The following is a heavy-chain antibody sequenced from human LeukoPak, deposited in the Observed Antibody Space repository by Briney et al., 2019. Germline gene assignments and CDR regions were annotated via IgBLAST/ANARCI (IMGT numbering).Heavy chain of an antibody. Sequence: ASVKVSCKASGYTFTSYGISWVRQAPGQGLEWMGWISAYNGNTNYAQKLQGRVIMTTDTSTSTAYMELRSLRSDDTAVYYCARESYCRSTSCYSMSGFDPWGQGTLVTVSS. CDR3: ARESYCRSTSCYSMSGFDP. CDR2: ISAYNGNT. J-gene: IGHJ5*02. D-gene: IGHD2-2*01. V-gene: IGHV1-18*01. CDR1: GYTFTSYG.